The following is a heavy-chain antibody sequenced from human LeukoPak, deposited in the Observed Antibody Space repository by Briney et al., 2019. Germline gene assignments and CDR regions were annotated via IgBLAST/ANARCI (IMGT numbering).Heavy chain of an antibody. V-gene: IGHV3-66*01. CDR3: ARVRGNDFWYYYYGMDV. D-gene: IGHD3-3*01. Sequence: PGGSLRLFCAASGFTGKSNYMSLVRPAPGEGVGWVSVIYSGGSTYYADSVKGRFTISRDNSKNTLYLQMNSLRAEDTAVYYCARVRGNDFWYYYYGMDVWGQGTTVTVSS. J-gene: IGHJ6*02. CDR2: IYSGGST. CDR1: GFTGKSNY.